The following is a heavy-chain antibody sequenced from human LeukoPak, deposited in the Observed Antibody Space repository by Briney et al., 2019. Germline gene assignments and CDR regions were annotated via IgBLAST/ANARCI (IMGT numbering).Heavy chain of an antibody. CDR2: ISWNSDSI. Sequence: PGRSLRLSSAASEFSFDDYAMHWVREAPGEGLEWVSGISWNSDSIGYAESVKGRFTISRVNAKNSLYLQMNSLRAEDMALYYCAKAGGTVGATGYYFDYWGQGTLVTVSS. V-gene: IGHV3-9*03. D-gene: IGHD1-26*01. J-gene: IGHJ4*02. CDR3: AKAGGTVGATGYYFDY. CDR1: EFSFDDYA.